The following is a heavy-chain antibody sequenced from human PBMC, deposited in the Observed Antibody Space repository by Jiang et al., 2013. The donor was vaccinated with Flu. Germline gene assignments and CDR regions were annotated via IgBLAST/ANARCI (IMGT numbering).Heavy chain of an antibody. D-gene: IGHD1-26*01. CDR3: ARPIVGDSAGGDY. J-gene: IGHJ4*02. CDR1: GYPFNNYW. V-gene: IGHV5-51*01. Sequence: GAEVKKPGESLKISCQGSGYPFNNYWIGWVRQMSGKGLEWMGIIYPGDSDTKYSPSFQGLVTISVDKSINTAYLQWTSLQPSDTAMYYCARPIVGDSAGGDYWGQGTVVTVSS. CDR2: IYPGDSDT.